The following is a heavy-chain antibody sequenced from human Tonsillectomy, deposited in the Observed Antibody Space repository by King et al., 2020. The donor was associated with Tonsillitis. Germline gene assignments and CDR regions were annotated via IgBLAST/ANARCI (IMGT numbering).Heavy chain of an antibody. CDR1: GFTFSSYS. V-gene: IGHV3-48*02. Sequence: VQLVESGGGLVQPGGSLRLSCAASGFTFSSYSMNWVRQAPGKGLEWVSYISSSSSTIYYADSVKGRFTISRDNAKNSLYLQMSSLRDEDTAVYYCAREDYGVDYWGQGTLVTVSS. CDR2: ISSSSSTI. CDR3: AREDYGVDY. J-gene: IGHJ4*02. D-gene: IGHD4-17*01.